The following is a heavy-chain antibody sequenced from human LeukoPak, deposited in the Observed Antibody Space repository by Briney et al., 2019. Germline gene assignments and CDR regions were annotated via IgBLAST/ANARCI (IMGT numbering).Heavy chain of an antibody. CDR3: ARDPPAKPGTGYYYGMDV. J-gene: IGHJ6*02. CDR2: INHSGST. CDR1: GGSFSGYY. V-gene: IGHV4-34*01. D-gene: IGHD2-2*01. Sequence: PSETLSLTCAVYGGSFSGYYWSWIRQPPGKGLEWIGEINHSGSTNYNPSLKSRVTISVDMSKNQFSLKLSSVTAADTAVYYCARDPPAKPGTGYYYGMDVWGQGTTVTVSS.